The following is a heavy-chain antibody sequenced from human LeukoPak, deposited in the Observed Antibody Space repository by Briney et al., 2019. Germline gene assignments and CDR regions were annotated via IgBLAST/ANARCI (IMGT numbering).Heavy chain of an antibody. CDR2: ISYDGSNK. D-gene: IGHD3-3*01. Sequence: PGRSLRLSCAASGFTFSSYAMHWVRQAPGKGLEWVAVISYDGSNKYYAASVKGRFTISRDNSKNTLYLQMNSLRAEDTAVYYCAGPIFGVVMNPFDYWGREPWSPSPQ. V-gene: IGHV3-30-3*01. J-gene: IGHJ4*02. CDR1: GFTFSSYA. CDR3: AGPIFGVVMNPFDY.